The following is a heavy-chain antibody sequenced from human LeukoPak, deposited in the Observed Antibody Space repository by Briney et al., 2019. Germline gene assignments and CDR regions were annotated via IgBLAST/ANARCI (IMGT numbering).Heavy chain of an antibody. CDR1: GYTFTGYY. J-gene: IGHJ5*02. V-gene: IGHV1-2*04. CDR3: ARVGSYGSGARDWFDP. Sequence: GASVKVSCKASGYTFTGYYMHWVRQAPGQGLEWMGWINPNSGGTNYAQKFQGWVTMTRDTSISTAYMELSRLRSDDTAVYYCARVGSYGSGARDWFDPWGQGTLVTVSS. CDR2: INPNSGGT. D-gene: IGHD3-10*01.